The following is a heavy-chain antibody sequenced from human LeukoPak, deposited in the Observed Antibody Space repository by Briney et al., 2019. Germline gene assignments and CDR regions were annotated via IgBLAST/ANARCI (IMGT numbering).Heavy chain of an antibody. CDR2: ISWNSGSI. J-gene: IGHJ4*02. CDR1: GFTFSSYW. Sequence: PGGSLRLSCAASGFTFSSYWMTWVRQAPGKGLEWVSGISWNSGSIGYADSVKGRFTISRDNSKNTLYLQMNSLRAEDTAVYYCAKDRKQWLVPSPKGYWGQGTLVTASS. V-gene: IGHV3-23*01. D-gene: IGHD6-19*01. CDR3: AKDRKQWLVPSPKGY.